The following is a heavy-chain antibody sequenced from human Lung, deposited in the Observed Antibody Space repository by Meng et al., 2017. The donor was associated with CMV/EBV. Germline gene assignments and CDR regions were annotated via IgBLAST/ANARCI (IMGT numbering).Heavy chain of an antibody. CDR2: INSDGSST. V-gene: IGHV3-74*01. D-gene: IGHD6-13*01. CDR3: ARGGSSWGGKYYYYGMDV. Sequence: GESXKISCAASGFTFSSYWMHWVRQAPGKGLVWVPRINSDGSSTSYADSVKGRFTISRDNAKNTLYLQMNSLRAEDTAVYYCARGGSSWGGKYYYYGMDVWXKWTXVTVSS. CDR1: GFTFSSYW. J-gene: IGHJ6*04.